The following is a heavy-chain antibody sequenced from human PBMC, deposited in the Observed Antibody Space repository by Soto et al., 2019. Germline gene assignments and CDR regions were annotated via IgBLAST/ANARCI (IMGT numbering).Heavy chain of an antibody. D-gene: IGHD4-4*01. Sequence: GGSLRLSCAASGFIFTSYGMHWVRQAPGKGLEWMALILHDGSAEYYADSVKGRFTISRDNSKNTLYLQMNSLTAGDTAVYYCARSRDGYSFYFYYGMDGWGQGTTVTVSS. V-gene: IGHV3-30*03. CDR2: ILHDGSAE. J-gene: IGHJ6*02. CDR1: GFIFTSYG. CDR3: ARSRDGYSFYFYYGMDG.